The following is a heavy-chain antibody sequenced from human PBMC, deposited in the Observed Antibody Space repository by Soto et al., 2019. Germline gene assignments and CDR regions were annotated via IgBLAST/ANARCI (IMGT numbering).Heavy chain of an antibody. D-gene: IGHD3-10*01. J-gene: IGHJ6*03. Sequence: PSETLSLTCAVYGGFVSSGNYYWSWIRQPPGKGLEWIGYIYYSGSTNYNPSLKSRVTISVDTSKNQFSLKLSSVTAADTAVYYCARDLLHYYCSGIEYYYYYYLDACGKATTVTVSS. CDR3: ARDLLHYYCSGIEYYYYYYLDA. CDR1: GGFVSSGNYY. CDR2: IYYSGST. V-gene: IGHV4-61*01.